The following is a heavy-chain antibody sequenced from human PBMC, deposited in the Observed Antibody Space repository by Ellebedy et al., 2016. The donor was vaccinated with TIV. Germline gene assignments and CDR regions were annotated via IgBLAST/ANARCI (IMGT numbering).Heavy chain of an antibody. D-gene: IGHD4-17*01. CDR2: INAGTGNT. Sequence: ASVKVSXXASGFTLTSYAIFWVRQAPGQRLEWMGWINAGTGNTKYSQKFQGRLTITRDTSASTAYMELGSLRSEDTAVYYCASGCDDYGDHALCDDYWGQGTLVTVSS. CDR3: ASGCDDYGDHALCDDY. V-gene: IGHV1-3*01. J-gene: IGHJ4*02. CDR1: GFTLTSYA.